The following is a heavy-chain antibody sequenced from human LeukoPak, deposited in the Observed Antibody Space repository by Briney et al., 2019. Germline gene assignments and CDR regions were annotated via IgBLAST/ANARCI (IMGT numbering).Heavy chain of an antibody. D-gene: IGHD1-7*01. J-gene: IGHJ4*02. Sequence: GGSLRLSCAASGFTVSSIYMSWVRQTPGKGLEWDSAISTGGTTYYADSVKGRFTISRDNSKNTVYLQMNNLRAEDTAIYSCAIVGPYWNYDYWGQGTLVTVSS. CDR1: GFTVSSIY. CDR3: AIVGPYWNYDY. V-gene: IGHV3-53*01. CDR2: ISTGGTT.